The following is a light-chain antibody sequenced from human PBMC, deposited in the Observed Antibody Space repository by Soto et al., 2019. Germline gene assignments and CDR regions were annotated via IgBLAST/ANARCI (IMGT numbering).Light chain of an antibody. J-gene: IGLJ2*01. CDR1: NIGSKS. V-gene: IGLV3-21*04. Sequence: SYVLTQSPSVSVAPGKTARITCGGNNIGSKSVHWYQQKPGQAPVLVIYYDTDRPSGIPERFSGSNSGNTATLTISRVEAGDEADYYCQVWDSSSDRHVVFGGGTKLTVL. CDR3: QVWDSSSDRHVV. CDR2: YDT.